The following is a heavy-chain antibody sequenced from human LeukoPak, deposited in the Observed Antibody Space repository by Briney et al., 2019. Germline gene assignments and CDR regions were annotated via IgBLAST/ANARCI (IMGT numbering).Heavy chain of an antibody. CDR2: ISWNSGSI. CDR1: RFTFDDYA. J-gene: IGHJ4*02. Sequence: PGGSLRLSCAASRFTFDDYAMHWVRQAPGKGPEWVSGISWNSGSIGYADSVKGRFTISRDNAKNSLYLQMNSLRAEDTALYYCAKDQRGLAYWGQGTLVTVSS. V-gene: IGHV3-9*01. D-gene: IGHD6-25*01. CDR3: AKDQRGLAY.